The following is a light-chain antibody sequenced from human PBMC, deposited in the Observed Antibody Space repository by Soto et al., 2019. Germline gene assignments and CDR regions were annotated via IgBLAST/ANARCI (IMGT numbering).Light chain of an antibody. CDR3: QQYGSSRK. Sequence: EIVWTQSPGTLSLSPGERATLSCRASQSVSSSYLAWYQQKPGQAPRLLIYGASSRATGIPDRFSGSGSGTDFTLTISRLEPEDFAVYYCQQYGSSRKFGQWTKVEIK. V-gene: IGKV3-20*01. CDR2: GAS. CDR1: QSVSSSY. J-gene: IGKJ1*01.